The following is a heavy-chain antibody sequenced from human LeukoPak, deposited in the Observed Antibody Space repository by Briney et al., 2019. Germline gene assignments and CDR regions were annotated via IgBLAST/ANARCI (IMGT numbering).Heavy chain of an antibody. J-gene: IGHJ3*02. CDR2: IKQDGSEK. V-gene: IGHV3-7*03. D-gene: IGHD3-22*01. CDR1: GFTFSSYW. CDR3: AKDQYDSSGPGAFDI. Sequence: GGSLRLSCAASGFTFSSYWMSWVRQAPGKGLEWVANIKQDGSEKYYVDSVKGRFTISRDNAKNSLYLQMNSLRAEDTALYYCAKDQYDSSGPGAFDIWGQGTMVTVSS.